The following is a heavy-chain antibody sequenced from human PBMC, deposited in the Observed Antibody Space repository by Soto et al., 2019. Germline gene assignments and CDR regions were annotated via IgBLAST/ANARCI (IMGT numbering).Heavy chain of an antibody. V-gene: IGHV3-15*01. D-gene: IGHD2-15*01. Sequence: EVQLVASGGGLVKPGGSLSLSCAASGFTFNNGWMSWVRQAPGTGLEWVGRIKSRIAGGTTDYSAPVQGRFTISRDDAKDTLYLQMNSLKTEDAAVYYCTTDSTQTFCDGGPRYSVQTKIHDSWGQGTMVTVSS. CDR3: TTDSTQTFCDGGPRYSVQTKIHDS. CDR2: IKSRIAGGTT. J-gene: IGHJ4*02. CDR1: GFTFNNGW.